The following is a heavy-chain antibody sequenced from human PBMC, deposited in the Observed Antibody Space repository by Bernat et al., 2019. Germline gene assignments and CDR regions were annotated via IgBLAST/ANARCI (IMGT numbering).Heavy chain of an antibody. CDR3: ARLEYYDFWSGPGYFDY. J-gene: IGHJ4*02. CDR2: IYYSGST. V-gene: IGHV4-39*01. D-gene: IGHD3-3*01. Sequence: QLQLQESGPGLVKPSETLSLTCTVSGGSISSSSYYWGWIRQPPGKGLEWIGSIYYSGSTYYNPSLKSRVTITVDTSKNQFSVKLRSVTAADTAVYYCARLEYYDFWSGPGYFDYWGQGTLVTVSS. CDR1: GGSISSSSYY.